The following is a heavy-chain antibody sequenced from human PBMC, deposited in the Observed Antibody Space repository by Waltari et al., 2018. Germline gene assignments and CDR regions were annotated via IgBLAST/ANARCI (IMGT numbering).Heavy chain of an antibody. V-gene: IGHV3-72*01. Sequence: EVQLAESGGGLVQPGGSLRLSCAVSGFICSDTYIGWVRQAPGKGREWVGRSRDKASGHSTEYAASVRGRFTVSRDDSKNSLYLQMNSLKTEDTAVYYCARSKAGAGNFDYWGQGTLVTVSS. CDR3: ARSKAGAGNFDY. CDR2: SRDKASGHST. CDR1: GFICSDTY. J-gene: IGHJ4*02. D-gene: IGHD1-26*01.